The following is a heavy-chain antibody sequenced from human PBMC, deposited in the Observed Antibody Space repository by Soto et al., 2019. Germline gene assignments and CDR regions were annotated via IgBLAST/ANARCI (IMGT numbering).Heavy chain of an antibody. CDR1: GFTFSSYA. J-gene: IGHJ4*02. CDR2: ISGSGGST. Sequence: GSLRLSCAASGFTFSSYAMSWVRQAPGKGLEWVSAISGSGGSTYYADSVKGRLTISRDNSKNTLYLQMNSLRAEDTAVYYCAKDVAGIAVAGTKVDYWGQGTLVTVSS. CDR3: AKDVAGIAVAGTKVDY. D-gene: IGHD6-19*01. V-gene: IGHV3-23*01.